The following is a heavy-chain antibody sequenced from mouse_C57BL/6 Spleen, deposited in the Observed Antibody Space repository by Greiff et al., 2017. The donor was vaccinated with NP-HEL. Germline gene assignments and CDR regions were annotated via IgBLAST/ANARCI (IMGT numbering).Heavy chain of an antibody. J-gene: IGHJ4*01. CDR1: GFSLTSYG. V-gene: IGHV2-2*01. Sequence: VQLQQSGPGLVQPSQSLSITCKVSGFSLTSYGVHWVRQSPGKGLEWLGVIWSGGSTDYNAAFISRLSISKDNSKSQVFFKMNSLQADDTAIYYCARNFDYYGSSYGAMDYWGQGTSVTVSS. CDR3: ARNFDYYGSSYGAMDY. CDR2: IWSGGST. D-gene: IGHD1-1*01.